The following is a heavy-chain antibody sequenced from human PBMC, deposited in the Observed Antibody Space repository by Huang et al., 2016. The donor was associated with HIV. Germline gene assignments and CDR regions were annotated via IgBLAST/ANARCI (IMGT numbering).Heavy chain of an antibody. D-gene: IGHD2-2*01. CDR1: GYTFTGYY. J-gene: IGHJ6*02. V-gene: IGHV1-2*02. CDR3: AAGVVPAADYYYYYGMDV. CDR2: INPNSGGT. Sequence: QVQLVQSGAEVKKPGASVKVSCKASGYTFTGYYMHWVRQAPGQGLEWMGWINPNSGGTNYAQKFQGRVTITRYTSIRTACMELRRLRSDDTAVYYCAAGVVPAADYYYYYGMDVWGQGTTVTVSS.